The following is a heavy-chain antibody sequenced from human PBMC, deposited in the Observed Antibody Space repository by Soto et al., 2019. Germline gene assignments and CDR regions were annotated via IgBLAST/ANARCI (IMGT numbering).Heavy chain of an antibody. D-gene: IGHD6-6*01. V-gene: IGHV4-30-2*01. Sequence: SETLSLTCAVSGGSISSGGYSWSWIRQPPGKGLEWIGYIYHSGSTYYNPSLKSRVTISVDRSKNQFSLKLSSVTAADTAVYYCARGNPQTPPGPSSIAAASGDYYYGMDVWGQGTTVTVSS. CDR2: IYHSGST. CDR3: ARGNPQTPPGPSSIAAASGDYYYGMDV. CDR1: GGSISSGGYS. J-gene: IGHJ6*02.